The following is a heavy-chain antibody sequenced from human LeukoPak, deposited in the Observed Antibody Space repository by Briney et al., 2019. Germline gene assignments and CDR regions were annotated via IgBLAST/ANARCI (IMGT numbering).Heavy chain of an antibody. CDR3: ANDFWSGYFGFGY. CDR2: ISGSGGST. V-gene: IGHV3-23*01. CDR1: GFTFSSYA. J-gene: IGHJ4*02. D-gene: IGHD3-3*01. Sequence: PGGSLRLSCAASGFTFSSYAMTWVRQAPGKGLEWVSTISGSGGSTYYADSVKGRFTISRDNSKNTLYLQMNSLRAEDTAVYYCANDFWSGYFGFGYWGQGTLVTVSS.